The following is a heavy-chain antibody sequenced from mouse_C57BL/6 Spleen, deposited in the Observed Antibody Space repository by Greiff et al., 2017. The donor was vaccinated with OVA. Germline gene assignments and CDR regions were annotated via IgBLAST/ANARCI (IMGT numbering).Heavy chain of an antibody. J-gene: IGHJ3*01. D-gene: IGHD2-1*01. CDR1: GYTFTDYY. CDR2: INPNNGGT. V-gene: IGHV1-26*01. CDR3: AREGYGNYVFAY. Sequence: VQLQQSGPELVKPGASVKISCKASGYTFTDYYMNWVKQSHGKSLEWIGDINPNNGGTSYNQKFKGKATLTVDKSSSTAYMELRSLTSEDSAVYYCAREGYGNYVFAYWGQGTLVTVSA.